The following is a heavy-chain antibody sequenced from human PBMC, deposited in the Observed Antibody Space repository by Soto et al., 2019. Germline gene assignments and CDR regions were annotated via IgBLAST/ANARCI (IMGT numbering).Heavy chain of an antibody. CDR3: ARDGYYDSGSYGMDV. J-gene: IGHJ6*02. CDR2: ISDYNGNT. Sequence: ASVPVSCQTSCSTFNNYGISWVRQAPGQGLEWMGWISDYNGNTNYPQKFQGRVTMTTDTSTKTVYMVLTSLRSDDTAVYYCARDGYYDSGSYGMDVWGRGTTVTVS. CDR1: CSTFNNYG. V-gene: IGHV1-18*01. D-gene: IGHD3-10*01.